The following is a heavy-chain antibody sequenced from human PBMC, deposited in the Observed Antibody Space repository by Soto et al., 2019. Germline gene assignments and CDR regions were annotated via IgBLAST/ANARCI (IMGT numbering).Heavy chain of an antibody. Sequence: GGSLRLSCAASGFTFSSYGMHWVRQAPGKGLEWVAVISNDGNNEYYADSVKGRFTISRDNSKNTLYLQMSSLSAEDTAVYFCVKSNYYGWGTVRGGFDHWGQGTLVTVSS. CDR2: ISNDGNNE. D-gene: IGHD3-10*01. CDR1: GFTFSSYG. J-gene: IGHJ4*02. CDR3: VKSNYYGWGTVRGGFDH. V-gene: IGHV3-30*18.